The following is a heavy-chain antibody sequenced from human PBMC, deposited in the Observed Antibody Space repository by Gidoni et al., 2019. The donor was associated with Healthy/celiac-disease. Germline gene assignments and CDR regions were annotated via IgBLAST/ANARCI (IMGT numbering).Heavy chain of an antibody. D-gene: IGHD1-1*01. CDR2: ISYDGSNK. J-gene: IGHJ4*02. Sequence: QVQLVESGGGVVQPGRSLRLPWAASGFTFSSYGMHWVRQAPGKGLEWVAVISYDGSNKYYADSVKGRFTISRDNSKNTLYLQMNSLRAEDTAVYYCAKDREATGTDGYFDYWGQGTLVTVSS. CDR3: AKDREATGTDGYFDY. V-gene: IGHV3-30*18. CDR1: GFTFSSYG.